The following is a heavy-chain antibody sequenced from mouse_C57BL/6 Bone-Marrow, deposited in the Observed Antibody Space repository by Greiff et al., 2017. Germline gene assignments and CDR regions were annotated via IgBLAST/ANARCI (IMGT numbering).Heavy chain of an antibody. V-gene: IGHV5-12*01. CDR1: GFTFSDYY. J-gene: IGHJ4*01. Sequence: DVKLVESGGGLVQPGGSLKLSCAASGFTFSDYYMYLVRQNPEKRLEWVAYISNGGGSTYYLDTVKGRFTISRANDKNTLYLQMSRLKSEDTAMYYCARTGLRRYYYAMDYWGQGTSVTVSS. CDR2: ISNGGGST. CDR3: ARTGLRRYYYAMDY. D-gene: IGHD2-4*01.